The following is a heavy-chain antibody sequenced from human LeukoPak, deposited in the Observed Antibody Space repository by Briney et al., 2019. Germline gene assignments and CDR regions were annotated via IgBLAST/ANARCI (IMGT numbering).Heavy chain of an antibody. CDR3: VRGGDGYNLVPNLNSFFDY. J-gene: IGHJ4*02. CDR2: IIPIFGTA. CDR1: GYTFTGYY. V-gene: IGHV1-69*13. Sequence: ASVKVSCKASGYTFTGYYMHWVRQAPGQGLEWMGGIIPIFGTANYAQKFQGRVTITADESTSTAYMELSSLRSEDTAVYYCVRGGDGYNLVPNLNSFFDYWGQGTLVTVSS. D-gene: IGHD5-24*01.